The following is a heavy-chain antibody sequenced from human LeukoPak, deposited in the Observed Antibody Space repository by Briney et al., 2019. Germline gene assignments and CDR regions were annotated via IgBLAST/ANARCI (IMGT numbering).Heavy chain of an antibody. CDR1: GYSISSGYY. CDR3: ARVSGGGYWDY. CDR2: IYYSGST. Sequence: PSETLSLTCTVSGYSISSGYYWGWIRQPPGKGLEWIGYIYYSGSTNYNPSLKSRVTISVDTSKNQFSLKLSSVTAADTAVYYCARVSGGGYWDYWGQGTLVTVSS. D-gene: IGHD2-21*01. V-gene: IGHV4-61*01. J-gene: IGHJ4*02.